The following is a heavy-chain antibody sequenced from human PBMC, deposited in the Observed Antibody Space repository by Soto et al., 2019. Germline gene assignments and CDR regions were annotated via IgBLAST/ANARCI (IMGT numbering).Heavy chain of an antibody. CDR1: GFTFGDYA. V-gene: IGHV3-49*04. Sequence: EVQLVESGGGLVQPGRSLRLSCTASGFTFGDYAMSWVRQAPGKGLEWVGFIRSKAYGGTTEYAASVKGRFTISRDDSKSIAYLQMNSLKTEDTAVYYCTRGRIRGSYSPFDYWGQGTLVTVSS. CDR2: IRSKAYGGTT. CDR3: TRGRIRGSYSPFDY. J-gene: IGHJ4*02. D-gene: IGHD1-26*01.